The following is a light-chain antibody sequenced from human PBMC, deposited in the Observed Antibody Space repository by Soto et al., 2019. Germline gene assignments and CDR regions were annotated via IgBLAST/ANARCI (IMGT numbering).Light chain of an antibody. CDR2: DTS. CDR1: QSVSSY. Sequence: EIAMTQSPATLSVSPGERATLSFSASQSVSSYLAWYQQKPGQAPRLLIYDTSNRATGVPARFSGSGSGTDFTLTISSLDPEDCAIYYCQQRQYWPPITFGQGTRLEIK. CDR3: QQRQYWPPIT. V-gene: IGKV3-11*01. J-gene: IGKJ5*01.